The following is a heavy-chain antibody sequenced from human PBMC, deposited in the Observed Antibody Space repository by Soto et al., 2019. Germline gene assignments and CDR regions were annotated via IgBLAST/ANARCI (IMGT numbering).Heavy chain of an antibody. CDR3: ARLWGYGRSPYYFDY. V-gene: IGHV4-59*01. J-gene: IGHJ4*02. Sequence: QVQLQESGPGLVKPSETLSLTCTVSGGSISSYYWSWIRQPPGKGLEWIGYIYYSGSTNYNPSLKRRVTISVDTSKNQFSLKLSSVTAADTAVYYCARLWGYGRSPYYFDYWGQGTLVTVSS. D-gene: IGHD5-18*01. CDR2: IYYSGST. CDR1: GGSISSYY.